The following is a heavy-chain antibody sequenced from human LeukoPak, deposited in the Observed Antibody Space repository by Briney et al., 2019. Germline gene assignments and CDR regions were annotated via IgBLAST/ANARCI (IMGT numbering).Heavy chain of an antibody. J-gene: IGHJ6*03. Sequence: ASVKVSCKASGHTFTGYYMHWVRQAPGQGLEWMGWINPNSGGTNYAQKFQGRVTMTRDTSISTAYMELSRLRSDDTAVYYCARFGDSHTPYYYYYMDVWGKGTTVTVSS. CDR3: ARFGDSHTPYYYYYMDV. V-gene: IGHV1-2*02. CDR2: INPNSGGT. D-gene: IGHD3-10*01. CDR1: GHTFTGYY.